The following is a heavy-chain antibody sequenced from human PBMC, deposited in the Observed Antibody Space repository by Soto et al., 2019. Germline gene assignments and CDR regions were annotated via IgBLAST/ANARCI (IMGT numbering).Heavy chain of an antibody. V-gene: IGHV1-18*01. CDR2: ISVYNGNT. D-gene: IGHD1-26*01. J-gene: IGHJ4*02. CDR1: GYTFTSYG. CDR3: AREAPYSGSYYGADY. Sequence: QVQLVQSGVEVKKPGASVKVSCKASGYTFTSYGISWVRQAPGQGLEWMGWISVYNGNTNYAQKLQGRVTMTTDTSTSTAYMEPRSLRSDATAVYYCAREAPYSGSYYGADYWGQGTLVTVSS.